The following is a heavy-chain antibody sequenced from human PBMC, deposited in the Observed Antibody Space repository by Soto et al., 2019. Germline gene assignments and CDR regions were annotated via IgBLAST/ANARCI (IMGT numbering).Heavy chain of an antibody. V-gene: IGHV4-30-4*01. Sequence: SETLSLTCTVSGGSISSGDYYWSWIRQPPGKGLEWIGYIHYSGSTDYNPSLKSRVTISVDTSKNQFSLKLSSVTAADTAVYYCARASSVQLTRHQQYWGQGTLVTVSS. D-gene: IGHD1-1*01. CDR1: GGSISSGDYY. J-gene: IGHJ4*02. CDR3: ARASSVQLTRHQQY. CDR2: IHYSGST.